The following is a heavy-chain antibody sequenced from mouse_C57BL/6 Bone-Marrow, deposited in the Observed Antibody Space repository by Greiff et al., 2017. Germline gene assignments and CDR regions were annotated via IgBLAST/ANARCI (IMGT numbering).Heavy chain of an antibody. Sequence: EVQLQQSGAELVRPGASVKLSCTASGFNIKDDYMHWVKQRPEQGLEWIGWIDPENGDTEYASKFQGKATITADTSSNTAYLQLSSLTSEDTAVYYCTMLDGYYLYYFDYWGQGTTLTVSS. CDR3: TMLDGYYLYYFDY. CDR2: IDPENGDT. D-gene: IGHD2-3*01. V-gene: IGHV14-4*01. J-gene: IGHJ2*01. CDR1: GFNIKDDY.